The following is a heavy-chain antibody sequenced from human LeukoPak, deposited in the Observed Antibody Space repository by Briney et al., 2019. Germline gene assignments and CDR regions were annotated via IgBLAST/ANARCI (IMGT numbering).Heavy chain of an antibody. D-gene: IGHD3-22*01. CDR1: GGSFSGYY. V-gene: IGHV4-59*12. CDR2: IYYSGST. Sequence: SETLSLTCAVYGGSFSGYYWSWIRQPPGKGLEWIGYIYYSGSTNYNPSLKSRVTISVDTSKNQFSLKLSSVTAADTAVYYCARAKEWAYYYDSSGKSTLDYWGQGTLVTVSS. J-gene: IGHJ4*02. CDR3: ARAKEWAYYYDSSGKSTLDY.